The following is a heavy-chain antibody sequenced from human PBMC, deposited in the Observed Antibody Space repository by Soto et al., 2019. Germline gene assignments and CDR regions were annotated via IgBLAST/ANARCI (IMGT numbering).Heavy chain of an antibody. CDR1: GFSFSSYG. V-gene: IGHV3-30*03. CDR2: ISFDGSNK. CDR3: AIGPLKGFGELFRFDY. J-gene: IGHJ4*02. Sequence: PGGSLRLSCVASGFSFSSYGMHWVRQAPGKGLEWVAVISFDGSNKYYADSVKGRFTISRDNSKNTVYLQMNSLRAEDTAVYYCAIGPLKGFGELFRFDYWGQGILVTVSS. D-gene: IGHD3-10*01.